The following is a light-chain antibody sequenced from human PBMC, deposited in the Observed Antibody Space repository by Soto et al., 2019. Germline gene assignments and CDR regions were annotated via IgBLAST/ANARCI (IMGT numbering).Light chain of an antibody. CDR2: GNS. CDR3: QSYDSSLSGVV. V-gene: IGLV1-40*01. Sequence: QSVRTQPPSVSGAPGQRGTISCTGSSSNIGAGYDVHWYQQLPGTAPKLLIYGNSNRPSGVPDRFSGSKSGTSASLAITGLQAEDEADYYCQSYDSSLSGVVFGGGPKLTV. CDR1: SSNIGAGYD. J-gene: IGLJ2*01.